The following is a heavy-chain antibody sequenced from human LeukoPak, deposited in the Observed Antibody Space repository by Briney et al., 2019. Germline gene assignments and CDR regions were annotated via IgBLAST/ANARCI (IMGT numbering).Heavy chain of an antibody. CDR2: INPSGGST. CDR1: GYTFTSYY. V-gene: IGHV1-46*01. CDR3: ARAKGVVVKAVRSGWFDP. D-gene: IGHD2-15*01. Sequence: ASVKVSCKASGYTFTSYYMHWVRQAPGQGLEWMGIINPSGGSTSYAQKFQGRVTMTRDTSTSTVYMELSSLRSEDTAVYYCARAKGVVVKAVRSGWFDPWGQGTLVTVSS. J-gene: IGHJ5*02.